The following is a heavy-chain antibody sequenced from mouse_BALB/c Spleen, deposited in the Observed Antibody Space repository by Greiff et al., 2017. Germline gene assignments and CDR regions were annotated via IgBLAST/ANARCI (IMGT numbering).Heavy chain of an antibody. J-gene: IGHJ2*01. Sequence: EVKVVESGGGLVKPGGSLKLSCAASGFTFSDYYMYWVRQTPEKRLEWVATISDGGSYTYYPDSVKGRFTISRDNAKNNLYLQMSSLKSEDTAMYYCASTDYWGQGTTLTVSS. CDR3: ASTDY. V-gene: IGHV5-4*02. CDR1: GFTFSDYY. D-gene: IGHD1-1*01. CDR2: ISDGGSYT.